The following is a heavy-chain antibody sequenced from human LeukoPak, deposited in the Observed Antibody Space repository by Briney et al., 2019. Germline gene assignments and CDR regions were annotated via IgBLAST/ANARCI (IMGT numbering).Heavy chain of an antibody. J-gene: IGHJ4*02. CDR1: GFSFSDYY. CDR2: VSSSGNTI. CDR3: ARDQYYYDSSAPPLY. Sequence: GGSLRLSCAATGFSFSDYYMSWIRQAPGKGLEWVSYVSSSGNTIYYADSVKGRFTVSRDNAKDSLYLQMNSLRAEDTAVYYCARDQYYYDSSAPPLYWGQGTLVTVSS. V-gene: IGHV3-11*01. D-gene: IGHD3-22*01.